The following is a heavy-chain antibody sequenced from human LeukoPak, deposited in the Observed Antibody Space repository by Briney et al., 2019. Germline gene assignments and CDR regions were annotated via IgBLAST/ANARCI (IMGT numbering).Heavy chain of an antibody. Sequence: SQTLSLTCAISGDSVSSNSAAWNWIRQSPSRGLEWLGRTYYRSKWYNDYAVSVKSRITINPDTSKNQFSLQLNSVTPEDTAVYYCARNGRYFDWLLHRTRHNWFDPWGQGTLVTVSS. J-gene: IGHJ5*02. CDR3: ARNGRYFDWLLHRTRHNWFDP. D-gene: IGHD3-9*01. CDR1: GDSVSSNSAA. CDR2: TYYRSKWYN. V-gene: IGHV6-1*01.